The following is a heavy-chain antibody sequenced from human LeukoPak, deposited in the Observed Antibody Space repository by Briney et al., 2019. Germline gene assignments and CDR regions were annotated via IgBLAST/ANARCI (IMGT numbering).Heavy chain of an antibody. V-gene: IGHV3-21*01. Sequence: PGGSLRLSCAASGFTFSSYSMNWVRQAPGKGLEWVSSISSSSSYIYYADSVKGRFTISRDNAKNSLYLQMNSLRAEDTAVYYCARRAKPSGSNWFDPWGQGTLVTVSS. CDR2: ISSSSSYI. D-gene: IGHD6-19*01. CDR1: GFTFSSYS. CDR3: ARRAKPSGSNWFDP. J-gene: IGHJ5*02.